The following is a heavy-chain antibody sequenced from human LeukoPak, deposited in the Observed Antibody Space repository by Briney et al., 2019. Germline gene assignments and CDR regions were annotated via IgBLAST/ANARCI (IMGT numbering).Heavy chain of an antibody. CDR1: GDSIRSYY. D-gene: IGHD3/OR15-3a*01. CDR3: ARGVWTGYSQALDI. J-gene: IGHJ3*02. CDR2: IYYSGST. Sequence: SETQSLTCTVSGDSIRSYYWSWIRQPPGKGLEWIGYIYYSGSTNYNPSLKSRVTISLDTSKNQFSLKLSSVTATDTAVYYCARGVWTGYSQALDIWGQGTMVTVSS. V-gene: IGHV4-59*01.